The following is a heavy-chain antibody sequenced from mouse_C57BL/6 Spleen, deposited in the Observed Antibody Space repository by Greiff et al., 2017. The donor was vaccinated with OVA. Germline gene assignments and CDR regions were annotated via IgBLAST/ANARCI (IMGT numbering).Heavy chain of an antibody. CDR1: GFTFSDFY. CDR3: ARDAGYGMGAMDY. J-gene: IGHJ4*01. V-gene: IGHV7-1*01. Sequence: EVQLMESGGGLVQSGRSLRLSCATSGFTFSDFYMEWVRQAPGKGLEWIAASRNKANDYTTEYSASVKGRFIVSRDTSQSILYLQMNALRAEDTASYYCARDAGYGMGAMDYWGQGTSVTVSS. CDR2: SRNKANDYTT. D-gene: IGHD1-1*01.